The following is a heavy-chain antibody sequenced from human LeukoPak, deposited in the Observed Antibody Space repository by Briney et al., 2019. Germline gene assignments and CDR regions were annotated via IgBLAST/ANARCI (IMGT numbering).Heavy chain of an antibody. CDR3: VRGLGYCSSTRCSPGYYMDV. J-gene: IGHJ6*03. Sequence: PGGPLRLSCAASGFTFSDFGMNWVRQTPGKGLEWVSSITSSGSFINYADSVKGRFTISRDNAKNSLYLQMNSLRAEDTAVYYCVRGLGYCSSTRCSPGYYMDVWGKGTTVTDSS. CDR2: ITSSGSFI. V-gene: IGHV3-21*01. CDR1: GFTFSDFG. D-gene: IGHD2-2*01.